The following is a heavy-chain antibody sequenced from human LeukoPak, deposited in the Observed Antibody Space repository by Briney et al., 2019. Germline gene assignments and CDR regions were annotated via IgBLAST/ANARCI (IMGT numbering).Heavy chain of an antibody. D-gene: IGHD4-17*01. Sequence: GGSLRLSCAASAFTFSTYRMQWVRQAPGKGLEWVSSITSTSSSMSYADSVEGRFTISRDNAKNSLYLQMNSLSAEDTAVYYCRYGDFNDYWGQGTLVTVSS. J-gene: IGHJ4*02. V-gene: IGHV3-21*01. CDR1: AFTFSTYR. CDR3: RYGDFNDY. CDR2: ITSTSSSM.